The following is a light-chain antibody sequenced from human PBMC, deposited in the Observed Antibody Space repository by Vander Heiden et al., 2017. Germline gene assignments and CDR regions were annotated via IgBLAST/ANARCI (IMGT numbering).Light chain of an antibody. V-gene: IGLV3-9*01. Sequence: SSELPHPPSVSVALGQTARITSGGYHIGSKNVHWYQQKPGQAPVLVIYTNNNRPSGIPERFSGSNSGNTATLTISRAQGGDESDYYCQVWDTSTVVFGGGTKLTVL. CDR3: QVWDTSTVV. J-gene: IGLJ2*01. CDR1: HIGSKN. CDR2: TNN.